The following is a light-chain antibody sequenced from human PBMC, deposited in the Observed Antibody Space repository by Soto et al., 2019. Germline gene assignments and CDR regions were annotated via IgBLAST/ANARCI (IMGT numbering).Light chain of an antibody. CDR3: QQYGSSSYT. CDR1: QSVSSSY. J-gene: IGKJ2*01. CDR2: GAS. V-gene: IGKV3-20*01. Sequence: EIVLTHSPGTLSLSPVERATLSCRASQSVSSSYLTWYQQKHGQAHRLLIYGASSRATGIPDRFSGSGSGTDFTLTISRLEPEDFAVYYCQQYGSSSYTFGQGTKLEIK.